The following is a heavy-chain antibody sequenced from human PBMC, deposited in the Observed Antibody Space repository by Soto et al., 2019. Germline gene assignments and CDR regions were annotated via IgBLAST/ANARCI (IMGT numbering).Heavy chain of an antibody. CDR3: ARGSYYYDSSGYYHY. CDR1: GGSVSSGSYY. CDR2: IYYSGST. Sequence: SETLSLTCTVSGGSVSSGSYYWSWIRQPPGKGLEWIGYIYYSGSTNYNPSLKSRVTISVDTSKNQFSLKLSSVTAADTAVYYCARGSYYYDSSGYYHYWGHGTLVTVSS. J-gene: IGHJ4*01. V-gene: IGHV4-61*01. D-gene: IGHD3-22*01.